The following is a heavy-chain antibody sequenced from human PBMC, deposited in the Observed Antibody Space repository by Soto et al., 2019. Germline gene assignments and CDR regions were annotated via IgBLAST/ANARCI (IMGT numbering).Heavy chain of an antibody. CDR2: FDPEDGET. V-gene: IGHV1-24*01. CDR3: AILVLNCRPARSFPY. J-gene: IGHJ4*02. D-gene: IGHD1-7*01. CDR1: GYTLTELS. Sequence: ASVKVSCKVSGYTLTELSMHWVRQAPGKGLEWMGGFDPEDGETIYAQKFQGRVTMTEDTSTDTAYMELSSLRSEDTAVYYCAILVLNCRPARSFPYWGQGTLVTVSS.